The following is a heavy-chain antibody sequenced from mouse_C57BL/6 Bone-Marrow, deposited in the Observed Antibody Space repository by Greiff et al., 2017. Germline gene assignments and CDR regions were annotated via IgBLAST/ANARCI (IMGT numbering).Heavy chain of an antibody. D-gene: IGHD2-5*01. CDR1: GYTFTSYW. V-gene: IGHV1-55*01. Sequence: QVHVKQPGAELVKPGASVKMSCKASGYTFTSYWITWVKQRPGQGLEWIGDIYPGSGSTNYNEKFKSKATLTVDTSSSTAYMPLSSLTSEDSAVYYCARPYYSNYWYFDVWGTGTTVTVSS. CDR3: ARPYYSNYWYFDV. CDR2: IYPGSGST. J-gene: IGHJ1*03.